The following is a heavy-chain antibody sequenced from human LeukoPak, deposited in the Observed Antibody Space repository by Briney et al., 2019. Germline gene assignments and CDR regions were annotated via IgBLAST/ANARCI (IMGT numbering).Heavy chain of an antibody. CDR1: GHTLKDLS. CDR2: FDPEDDER. CDR3: STETAWNY. V-gene: IGHV1-24*01. J-gene: IGHJ4*02. Sequence: ASVKVSCKACGHTLKDLSIHWVRQAPGKGLEWLGGFDPEDDERMYAPKFQGRVTVTEDNSIDTAYMELTSLSSDDTGVYYCSTETAWNYWGQGTLVTVSS.